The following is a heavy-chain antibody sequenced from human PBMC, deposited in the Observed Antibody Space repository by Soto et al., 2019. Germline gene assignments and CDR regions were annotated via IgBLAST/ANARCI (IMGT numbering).Heavy chain of an antibody. CDR1: GFTVSSNY. CDR3: ARDPGRSYGPD. D-gene: IGHD1-26*01. V-gene: IGHV3-66*01. Sequence: EVQLVESGGGLVQPGGSLRLACAASGFTVSSNYMSWVRQAPGKGLEWVSVIYSGGSTYYADSVKGRFTISRDNSKNTLYLQMNSLRAEDTAVYYCARDPGRSYGPDWGQGTLVTVSS. J-gene: IGHJ4*02. CDR2: IYSGGST.